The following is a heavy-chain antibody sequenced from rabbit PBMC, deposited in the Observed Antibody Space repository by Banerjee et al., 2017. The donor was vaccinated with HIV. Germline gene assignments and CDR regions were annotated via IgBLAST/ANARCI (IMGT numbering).Heavy chain of an antibody. Sequence: QSLEESGGGLVKPGGTLTLTCKASGIDFNSSYMCWVRQAPGKGLEWIGCIYAGGSGSTYYASWAKGRFSFSKSSSTTVTLQVTSLTAADTATYFCAREGDLWGPGTLVTVS. J-gene: IGHJ4*01. CDR3: AREGDL. V-gene: IGHV1S40*01. CDR2: IYAGGSGST. CDR1: GIDFNSSY.